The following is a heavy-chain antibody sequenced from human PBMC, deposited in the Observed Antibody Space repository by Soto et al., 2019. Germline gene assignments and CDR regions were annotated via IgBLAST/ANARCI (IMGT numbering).Heavy chain of an antibody. V-gene: IGHV4-34*01. J-gene: IGHJ4*02. Sequence: SDTLSLTCAVYGGSFSGYYWSWIRQPPGKGLEWIGEINHSGSTNYNPSLKSRVTISVDTSKNQFSLKLSSVTAADTAVYYCARERRERFGGVIVLDYWGQGTLVTVSS. D-gene: IGHD3-16*02. CDR3: ARERRERFGGVIVLDY. CDR1: GGSFSGYY. CDR2: INHSGST.